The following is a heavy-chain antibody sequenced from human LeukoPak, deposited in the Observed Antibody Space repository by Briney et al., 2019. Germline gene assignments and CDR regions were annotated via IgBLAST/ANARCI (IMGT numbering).Heavy chain of an antibody. CDR2: ISAYNGNT. V-gene: IGHV1-18*01. J-gene: IGHJ4*02. D-gene: IGHD6-19*01. CDR1: GYTFTSYG. CDR3: ARGSNLQWLGPGIDY. Sequence: ASVKVSCKASGYTFTSYGISWVRQAPGQGLEWMGWISAYNGNTNYAQKFQGRVTITRDTSASTAYMELSSLRSEDTAVYYCARGSNLQWLGPGIDYWGQGTLVTVSS.